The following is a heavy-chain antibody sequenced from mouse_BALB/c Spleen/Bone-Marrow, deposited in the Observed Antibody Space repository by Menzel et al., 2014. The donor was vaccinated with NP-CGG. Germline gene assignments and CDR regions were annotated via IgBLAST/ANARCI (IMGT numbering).Heavy chain of an antibody. CDR2: INRNGGST. CDR3: AKREIYCDCLYDMDY. J-gene: IGHJ4*01. D-gene: IGHD2-4*01. Sequence: EVKLVESGGGLVQPGGSLKLSCAASGFTFNSYGMSWVRQTPDKRLELVAIINRNGGSTYYPDSVKGRFTISRDHAKSTLYLQMSSLKSEDTAMYYCAKREIYCDCLYDMDYWGQGTSATVSS. CDR1: GFTFNSYG. V-gene: IGHV5-6-3*01.